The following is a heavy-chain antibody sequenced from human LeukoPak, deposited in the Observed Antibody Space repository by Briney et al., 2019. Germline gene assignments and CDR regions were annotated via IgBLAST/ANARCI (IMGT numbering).Heavy chain of an antibody. CDR1: GGSISSYY. V-gene: IGHV4-4*07. CDR3: ARAGLYYDILTGHDAFDI. D-gene: IGHD3-9*01. J-gene: IGHJ3*02. Sequence: PSETLSLTCTVSGGSISSYYWSWLRQPAGKGLEWIGRIYTSGSTNYNPSLKSRVTMSVDTSKNQFSLKLSSVTAADTAVYYCARAGLYYDILTGHDAFDIWGQGTMVTVSS. CDR2: IYTSGST.